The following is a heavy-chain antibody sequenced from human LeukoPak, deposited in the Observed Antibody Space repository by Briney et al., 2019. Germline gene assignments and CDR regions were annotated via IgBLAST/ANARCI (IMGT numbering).Heavy chain of an antibody. CDR1: GFTFSSYG. D-gene: IGHD3-22*01. Sequence: GGSLRLSCAASGFTFSSYGMHWVRQAPGKGLEWVAFIRYDGSNKYYADSVKGRFTISRDNSKNTLYLQMNSLRAEDAAVYYCAIRYDSSSDYSIKDFQHWGQGTLVTVSS. CDR3: AIRYDSSSDYSIKDFQH. CDR2: IRYDGSNK. V-gene: IGHV3-30*02. J-gene: IGHJ1*01.